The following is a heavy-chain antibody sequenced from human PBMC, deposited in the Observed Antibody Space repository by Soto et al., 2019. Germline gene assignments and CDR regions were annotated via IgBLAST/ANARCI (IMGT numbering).Heavy chain of an antibody. CDR3: ARDRVSRDFWSGPQTHYYYYGMDV. Sequence: LSLTCTVSGGSISSGDYYWSWIRQPPGKGLEWIGYIYYSGSTYYNPSLKSRVTISVDTSKNQFSLRLSSVTAADTAVYYCARDRVSRDFWSGPQTHYYYYGMDVWGQGTTVTVSS. CDR2: IYYSGST. CDR1: GGSISSGDYY. J-gene: IGHJ6*02. D-gene: IGHD3-3*01. V-gene: IGHV4-30-4*01.